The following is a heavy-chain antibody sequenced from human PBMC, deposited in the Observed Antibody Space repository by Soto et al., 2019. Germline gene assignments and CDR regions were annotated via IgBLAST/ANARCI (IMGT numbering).Heavy chain of an antibody. Sequence: GGSLRLSCSASGFTFSSYDMHWVRQGPGKGLEWVSAICTAGDTNYAGSVKGRFTISRENAKNSLYLQMNSLRAGDTAIYSCARAIGPTLFHXWGQVTLLTVSX. D-gene: IGHD3-22*01. CDR1: GFTFSSYD. CDR2: ICTAGDT. CDR3: ARAIGPTLFHX. V-gene: IGHV3-13*04. J-gene: IGHJ4*02.